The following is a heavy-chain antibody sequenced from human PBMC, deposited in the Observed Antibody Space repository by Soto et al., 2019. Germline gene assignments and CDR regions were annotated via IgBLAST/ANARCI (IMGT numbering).Heavy chain of an antibody. CDR3: ARGGYYDSSGSRNYHYYGMNV. V-gene: IGHV1-18*01. CDR1: GYTYTSYG. D-gene: IGHD3-22*01. Sequence: ASVKVSCKASGYTYTSYGISWVRPAPGQGLEWMGWISAYNGNTNYAQKLQGRVTMSTDTSTNTAYMELRSLRSDDTAMYYCARGGYYDSSGSRNYHYYGMNVWGQGTTVTVSS. CDR2: ISAYNGNT. J-gene: IGHJ6*02.